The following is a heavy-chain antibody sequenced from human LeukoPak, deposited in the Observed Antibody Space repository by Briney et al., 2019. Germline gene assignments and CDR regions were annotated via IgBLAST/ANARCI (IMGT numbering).Heavy chain of an antibody. CDR3: ARSLEYSSGDAFDI. D-gene: IGHD6-19*01. J-gene: IGHJ3*02. Sequence: GGSLRLSCAASRFTFSSYSMNWVRQAPGKGLEWVSSISSSSSYIYYADSVKGRFTISRDNAKNSLYLQMNSLRAEDTAVYYCARSLEYSSGDAFDIWGQGTMVTVSS. CDR2: ISSSSSYI. CDR1: RFTFSSYS. V-gene: IGHV3-21*01.